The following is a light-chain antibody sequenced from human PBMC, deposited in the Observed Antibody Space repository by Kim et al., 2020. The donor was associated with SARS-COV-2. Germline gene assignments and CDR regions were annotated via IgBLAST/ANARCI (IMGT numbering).Light chain of an antibody. CDR1: QGISNY. CDR2: AAS. CDR3: QKYNSAPNT. V-gene: IGKV1-27*01. J-gene: IGKJ2*01. Sequence: SASVGDRVTITCRASQGISNYLAWNQLKPGKIPRLLIYAASTLQSGVPSRFSGRGSGTDFTLTISSLQPEDVATYYCQKYNSAPNTFGQGTKLE.